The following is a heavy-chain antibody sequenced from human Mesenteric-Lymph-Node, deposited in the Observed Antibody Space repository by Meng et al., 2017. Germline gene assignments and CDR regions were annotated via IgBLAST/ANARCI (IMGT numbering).Heavy chain of an antibody. V-gene: IGHV3-69-1*01. J-gene: IGHJ4*02. CDR3: ARDWGILLWFGSFDY. Sequence: GESLKISCAASGFTFSNAWMSWVRQAPGKGLEWVSSISSSSTIYYADSVKGRFTISRDNSKNTLYLQMNSLRAEDTAVYCCARDWGILLWFGSFDYWGQGTLVTVSS. D-gene: IGHD3-10*01. CDR1: GFTFSNAW. CDR2: ISSSSTI.